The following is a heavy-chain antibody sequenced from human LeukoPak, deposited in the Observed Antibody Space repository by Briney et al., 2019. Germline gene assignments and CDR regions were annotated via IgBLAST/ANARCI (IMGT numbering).Heavy chain of an antibody. V-gene: IGHV1-18*01. J-gene: IGHJ4*02. CDR3: ARASLRYSSGWYNR. CDR2: ISAYNGNT. Sequence: GASVNVSCKASVYTFTSYGISWVRQAPGQGLEWMGWISAYNGNTNYAQKLQGRVIMTTDTSTSTAYMELRSLRSDDTAVYYCARASLRYSSGWYNRWGQGTLVTVSS. CDR1: VYTFTSYG. D-gene: IGHD6-19*01.